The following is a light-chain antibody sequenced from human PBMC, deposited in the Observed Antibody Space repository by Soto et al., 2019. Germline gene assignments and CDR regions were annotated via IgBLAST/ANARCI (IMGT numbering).Light chain of an antibody. J-gene: IGKJ1*01. CDR2: GAF. CDR1: QSVSSN. Sequence: EIVLTQSPATLSLSPGERATLSCRASQSVSSNLAWYQQKPGQAPRLLFYGAFNRATGIPDRFSGSGSGTEFTLTISRLEPEDFAVYYCQRYGSSLTWTFGQGTKVDIK. V-gene: IGKV3-20*01. CDR3: QRYGSSLTWT.